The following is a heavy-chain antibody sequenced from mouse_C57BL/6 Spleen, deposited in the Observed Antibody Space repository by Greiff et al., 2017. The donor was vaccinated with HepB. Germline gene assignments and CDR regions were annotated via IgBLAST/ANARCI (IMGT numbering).Heavy chain of an antibody. V-gene: IGHV2-9-1*01. CDR1: GFSLTSYA. Sequence: VHLVESGPGLVAPSQCLSITCTVSGFSLTSYAISWVRQPPGKGLEWLGVIWTGGGTNYNSALKSRLIISKDNSKSQEFLIMNIMPTDDTARYYCARAGTTSYFAYWGQGTTLTVSS. D-gene: IGHD3-1*01. CDR3: ARAGTTSYFAY. J-gene: IGHJ2*01. CDR2: IWTGGGT.